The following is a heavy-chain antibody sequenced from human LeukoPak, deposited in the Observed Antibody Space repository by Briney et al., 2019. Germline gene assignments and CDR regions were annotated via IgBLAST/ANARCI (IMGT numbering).Heavy chain of an antibody. D-gene: IGHD6-13*01. Sequence: ASVKVSSKPSGYTFTTYYMHWVRQAPGQGLEGMGIINPSGGSTSYAQKFQGRVTMTRDTSTSTVYMELSSLRSEDTAVYYCARDRGSSSWYFDYWGQGTLVTVSS. CDR3: ARDRGSSSWYFDY. CDR2: INPSGGST. J-gene: IGHJ4*02. CDR1: GYTFTTYY. V-gene: IGHV1-46*01.